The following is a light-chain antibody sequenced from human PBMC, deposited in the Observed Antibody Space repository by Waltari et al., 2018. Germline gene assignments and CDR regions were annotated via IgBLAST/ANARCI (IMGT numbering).Light chain of an antibody. J-gene: IGKJ4*01. V-gene: IGKV3-15*01. CDR1: QSVSHN. Sequence: EIVMTQSPATLSVYPGERAPLPCRASQSVSHNLAWFQHKPGQAPRLLIYGASTRAAGIPARFSGSGSGADFTLTISSLQSEDFALYYCQQYNSWPLTFGGGTKVEIK. CDR2: GAS. CDR3: QQYNSWPLT.